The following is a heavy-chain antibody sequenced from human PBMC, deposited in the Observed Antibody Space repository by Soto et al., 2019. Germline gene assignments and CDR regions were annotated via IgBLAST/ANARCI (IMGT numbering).Heavy chain of an antibody. D-gene: IGHD3-10*01. CDR1: EFTFSNYG. CDR3: ARDDEYSGNGMDV. V-gene: IGHV3-33*01. Sequence: QVQLVESGGGVVQPGRSLRLSCAASEFTFSNYGMHWVRQAPGKGREWVAVILNDGSNRYHADSVKDRFTISRDNSKNTLYLQMHSLRAEDTAVYYCARDDEYSGNGMDVWGQGTTVTVS. J-gene: IGHJ6*02. CDR2: ILNDGSNR.